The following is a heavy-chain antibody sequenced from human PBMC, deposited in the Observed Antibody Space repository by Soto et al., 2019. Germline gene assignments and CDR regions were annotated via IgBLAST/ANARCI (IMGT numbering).Heavy chain of an antibody. CDR2: IIPIFGIK. CDR3: AKEAGDH. CDR1: GGTFNTNA. Sequence: QMQLVQSGAEVKERGSSVKISCKTSGGTFNTNALTWVRQAPGQGLEWIGGIIPIFGIKNVAQRFQGRVTINADESLTTAYMEMTSLRSDDTAVYYCAKEAGDHWGQGTLVTVSS. V-gene: IGHV1-69*01. D-gene: IGHD3-10*01. J-gene: IGHJ4*02.